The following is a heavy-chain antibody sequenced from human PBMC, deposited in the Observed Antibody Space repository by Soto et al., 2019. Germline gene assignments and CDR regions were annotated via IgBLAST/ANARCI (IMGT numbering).Heavy chain of an antibody. CDR2: ISAYNGNT. CDR1: GYTFTSYG. CDR3: ARTLPPIDY. V-gene: IGHV1-18*01. J-gene: IGHJ4*02. Sequence: QVQLVQSGAEVKKPGASVKVSCKASGYTFTSYGISWVRQAPGQGLEWMGWISAYNGNTHYAQKLQXXXTXATDPSPSTAYMELRSLRSDDAAVYYCARTLPPIDYWGQGTLVTVSS.